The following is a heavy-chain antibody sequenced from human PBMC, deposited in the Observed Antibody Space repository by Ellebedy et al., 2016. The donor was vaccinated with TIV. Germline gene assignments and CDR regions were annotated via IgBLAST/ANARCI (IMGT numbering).Heavy chain of an antibody. Sequence: GGSLRLSCAASGFTFSSYAMHWVRQAPGKGLEWVAVISYDGSNKYYADSVKGRLTISRDNSKNTLYLQMNTLRADDTAVYYCAINLPGGYYDYWGQGTLVTVSS. CDR3: AINLPGGYYDY. J-gene: IGHJ4*02. CDR2: ISYDGSNK. D-gene: IGHD3-22*01. CDR1: GFTFSSYA. V-gene: IGHV3-30-3*01.